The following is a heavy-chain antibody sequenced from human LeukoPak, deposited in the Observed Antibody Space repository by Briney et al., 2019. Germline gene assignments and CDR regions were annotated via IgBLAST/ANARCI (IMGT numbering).Heavy chain of an antibody. CDR1: GYIFSSYD. CDR3: SAIRVGRNWFDP. CDR2: ISYDGSNE. D-gene: IGHD1-14*01. Sequence: GGSLRLSCAASGYIFSSYDMHWVRQAPGKGLEWVAVISYDGSNEYCADSVRGRLTISRDSSKNTLYLQMNSLRPEDTALYYCSAIRVGRNWFDPWGQGTLVTVSS. J-gene: IGHJ5*02. V-gene: IGHV3-30*03.